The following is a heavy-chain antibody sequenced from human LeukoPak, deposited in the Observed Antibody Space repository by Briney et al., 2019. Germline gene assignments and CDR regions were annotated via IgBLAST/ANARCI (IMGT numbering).Heavy chain of an antibody. CDR2: ISYDGSNK. CDR3: ARVGGYFQFDY. J-gene: IGHJ4*02. CDR1: GFTFSSFV. V-gene: IGHV3-30-3*01. D-gene: IGHD5-12*01. Sequence: GGSLRLSCAASGFTFSSFVMHWVRQAPGKGLEWVAVISYDGSNKYYADSVKGRFTISRDNSKNTLYLQMNSLRAEDTAVYYCARVGGYFQFDYWGQGTLVTVSS.